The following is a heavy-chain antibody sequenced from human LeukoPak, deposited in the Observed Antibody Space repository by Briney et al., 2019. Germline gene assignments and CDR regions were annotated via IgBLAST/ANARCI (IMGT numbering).Heavy chain of an antibody. CDR2: INPNSGGT. J-gene: IGHJ4*02. CDR3: ARGEITSGGVIVVFDY. V-gene: IGHV1-2*02. D-gene: IGHD3-16*02. Sequence: ASVKVSCKASGYTFTGYYMHWVRQAPGQGLEWMGWINPNSGGTNYAQKFHGRVTMTRDTSISTAYMELSSLRSDDTAVYYCARGEITSGGVIVVFDYWGQGTLVTVSS. CDR1: GYTFTGYY.